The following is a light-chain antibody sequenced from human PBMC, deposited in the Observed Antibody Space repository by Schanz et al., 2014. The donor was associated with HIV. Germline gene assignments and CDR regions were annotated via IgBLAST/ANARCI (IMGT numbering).Light chain of an antibody. CDR3: SSYTSVATLV. V-gene: IGLV2-14*03. Sequence: QSALTQPASVSGSPGQSITISCSGTSSDIGGSDYVSWYQQHPGRAPKVLIYDVRDRPSGVSNRFSGSKSGNTASLTISGLQAEDEAHYYCSSYTSVATLVFGGGTQLTVL. CDR2: DVR. J-gene: IGLJ7*01. CDR1: SSDIGGSDY.